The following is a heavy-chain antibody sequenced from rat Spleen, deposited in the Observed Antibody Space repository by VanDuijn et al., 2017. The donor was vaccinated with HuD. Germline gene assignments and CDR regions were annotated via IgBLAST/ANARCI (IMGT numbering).Heavy chain of an antibody. J-gene: IGHJ2*01. CDR3: AREAGIPFHYFDY. Sequence: EVHLVESGGGLVQPGGSLKLSCVASGFTFSDYYMAWVRQAPTKGLEWVATISYDGISTYYRDSVKGRFTISRDNAKSTLYLQMDSLRSEDTATYYCAREAGIPFHYFDYWGQGVMVTVSS. D-gene: IGHD1-4*01. V-gene: IGHV5-29*01. CDR1: GFTFSDYY. CDR2: ISYDGIST.